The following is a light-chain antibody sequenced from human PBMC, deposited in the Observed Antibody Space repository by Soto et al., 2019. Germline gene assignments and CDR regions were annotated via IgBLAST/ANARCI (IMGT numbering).Light chain of an antibody. CDR3: QQYGSSPYT. J-gene: IGKJ2*01. CDR1: QSFSSNY. CDR2: DAS. Sequence: EIVLTQSPGTLSLSPGERAILSCRASQSFSSNYLAWYQQKPGQAPRLLIYDASSRATGIPDRFSGSGSGTAFTLVISRLEPEDFAVYYCQQYGSSPYTFGQGTKLEIK. V-gene: IGKV3-20*01.